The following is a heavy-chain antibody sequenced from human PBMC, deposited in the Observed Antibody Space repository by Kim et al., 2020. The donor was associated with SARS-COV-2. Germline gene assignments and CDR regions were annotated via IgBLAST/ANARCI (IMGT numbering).Heavy chain of an antibody. J-gene: IGHJ4*02. D-gene: IGHD3-3*01. V-gene: IGHV3-53*01. CDR3: ARHKTAGNYNSPFDY. Sequence: ADSERGRFTISRDHSKNTVYLQMNSLSVEDTAIYYCARHKTAGNYNSPFDYWGQGTLVTVSS.